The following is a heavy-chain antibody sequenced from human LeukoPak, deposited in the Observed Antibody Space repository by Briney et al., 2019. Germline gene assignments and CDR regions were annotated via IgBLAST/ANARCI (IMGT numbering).Heavy chain of an antibody. V-gene: IGHV3-23*01. CDR3: AKRGVVIRVILVGFHKQAYYFDS. D-gene: IGHD3-22*01. CDR2: ISDTGGTI. CDR1: GITLSDYG. J-gene: IGHJ4*03. Sequence: GGSLRLSCAVSGITLSDYGMSWVRQAPGKGLQWVAGISDTGGTITYADSVSGRFTISRDNAKNTLYLQMNSLRAEDTAVYFCAKRGVVIRVILVGFHKQAYYFDSWGHGALVTVSS.